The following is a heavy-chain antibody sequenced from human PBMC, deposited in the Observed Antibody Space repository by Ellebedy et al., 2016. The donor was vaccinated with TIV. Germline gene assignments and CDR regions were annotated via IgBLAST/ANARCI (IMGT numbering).Heavy chain of an antibody. Sequence: ASETLSLTCAVSGGSISSTVWWSWVRQPPGKGLEWIGEIFHSGSTNYNPSLKSRVTISMDKSKNDFSLKLDSVTAADTAAYYCASAHTGSYGLHSWGQGTLVTVSS. J-gene: IGHJ4*02. V-gene: IGHV4-4*02. D-gene: IGHD1-26*01. CDR1: GGSISSTVW. CDR2: IFHSGST. CDR3: ASAHTGSYGLHS.